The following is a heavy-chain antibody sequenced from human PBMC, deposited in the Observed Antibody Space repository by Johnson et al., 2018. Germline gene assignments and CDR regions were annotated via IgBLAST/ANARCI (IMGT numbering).Heavy chain of an antibody. CDR1: GYTFTSYY. CDR2: INPSGGST. CDR3: ARDLPVADAFDI. V-gene: IGHV1-46*01. Sequence: QVQLVESGAEVKKPGASVKVSCKASGYTFTSYYMHWVRQAPGQGLEWMGIINPSGGSTSYAQKFQGRVTMTRDTSTSTVYMELGSPRSEETAVYYCARDLPVADAFDIWCQGTMVTASS. J-gene: IGHJ3*02. D-gene: IGHD6-19*01.